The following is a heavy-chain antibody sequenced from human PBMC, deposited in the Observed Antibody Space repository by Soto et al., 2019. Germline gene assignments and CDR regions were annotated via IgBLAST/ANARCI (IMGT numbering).Heavy chain of an antibody. D-gene: IGHD3-9*01. J-gene: IGHJ5*02. V-gene: IGHV4-59*08. CDR2: IYHSGST. CDR1: GDSISDYY. Sequence: SETLSLTCTVSGDSISDYYWSWIRQPPGKGLEWIGEIYHSGSTNYNPSLKSRVTISVDKSKNQFSLKLSSVTAADTAVYYCARGRILRYFDWLIPGYWFDPWGQGTLVTVSS. CDR3: ARGRILRYFDWLIPGYWFDP.